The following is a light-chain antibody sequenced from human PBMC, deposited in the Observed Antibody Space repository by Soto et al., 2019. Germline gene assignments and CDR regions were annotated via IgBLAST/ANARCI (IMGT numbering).Light chain of an antibody. CDR1: QSVSSSY. CDR2: GAS. J-gene: IGKJ1*01. Sequence: EIVLTQSPGTLSLSPGERATLSCRASQSVSSSYLAWYQQKPGQAPRLLIYGASSRATGIPARFSGSRSGTEFTLTISSLQSEDFAVYYCQQYNNWPRTFGQGTKVDIK. V-gene: IGKV3-15*01. CDR3: QQYNNWPRT.